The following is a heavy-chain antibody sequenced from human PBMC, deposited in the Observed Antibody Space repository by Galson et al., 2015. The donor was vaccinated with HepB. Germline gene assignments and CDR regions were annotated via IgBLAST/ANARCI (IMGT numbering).Heavy chain of an antibody. CDR2: ISYDGSNK. CDR1: GFTFSSYA. Sequence: SLRLSCAASGFTFSSYAMHWVRQAPGKGLEWVAVISYDGSNKYYADSVKGRFTISRDNAKNSLYLQMNSLRAEDTAVYYCARHSRDYYYYYGMDVWGQGTTVTVSS. CDR3: ARHSRDYYYYYGMDV. D-gene: IGHD1-26*01. J-gene: IGHJ6*02. V-gene: IGHV3-30*04.